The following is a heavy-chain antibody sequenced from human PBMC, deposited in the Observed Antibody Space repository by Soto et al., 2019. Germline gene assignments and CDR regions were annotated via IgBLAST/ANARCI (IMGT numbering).Heavy chain of an antibody. CDR2: ISGSGGST. J-gene: IGHJ4*02. CDR1: GFTFSIYG. Sequence: EAQLLESGGDLVQSGGSLRLSCAASGFTFSIYGMTWVRQAPGKGLEWVSAISGSGGSTYYADSVKGRFTISRDNSNNALYLRRNSLRVEDTAVYYCAKRDQQCWGQGTLVTGSS. D-gene: IGHD6-19*01. V-gene: IGHV3-23*01. CDR3: AKRDQQC.